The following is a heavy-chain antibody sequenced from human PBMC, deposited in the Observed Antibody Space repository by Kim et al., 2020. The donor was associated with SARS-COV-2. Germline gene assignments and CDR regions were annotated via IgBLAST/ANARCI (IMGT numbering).Heavy chain of an antibody. CDR3: ARDPSDLVAFDI. J-gene: IGHJ3*02. CDR2: IYYSGST. CDR1: GGSISSGGYY. V-gene: IGHV4-31*03. D-gene: IGHD6-6*01. Sequence: SETLSLTCTVSGGSISSGGYYWSWIRQHPGKGLEWIGYIYYSGSTYYNPSLKSRVTISVDTSKNQFSLKLSPVTAADTAVYYCARDPSDLVAFDIWGQGTMVTVSS.